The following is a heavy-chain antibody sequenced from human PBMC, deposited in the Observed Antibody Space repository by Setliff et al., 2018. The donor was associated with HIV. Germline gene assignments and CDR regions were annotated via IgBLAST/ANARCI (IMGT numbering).Heavy chain of an antibody. CDR2: ISKSGDYS. J-gene: IGHJ4*02. CDR1: GFTFSDHY. CDR3: ATDCAVVGGTGSLDS. D-gene: IGHD1-26*01. Sequence: GGSLRLSCAASGFTFSDHYMNWVRQAPGKGLEWVSYISKSGDYSNYADSVKGRFTISRDNAKNSLYLQMSSLRVEDTAVYYCATDCAVVGGTGSLDSWGQGTLVTVSS. V-gene: IGHV3-11*05.